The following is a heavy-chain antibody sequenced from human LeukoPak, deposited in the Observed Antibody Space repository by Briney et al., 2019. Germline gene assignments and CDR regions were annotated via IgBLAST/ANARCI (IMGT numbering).Heavy chain of an antibody. Sequence: PSETLSLTCTVSGGSISNSYWSWIRQPPGQGLEWIGYIHSSATTNYNPFLKSRVTISVDKSNNQFSLRLNSVTAADTAVYYCARGGPHYGMDVWGQGTPVTVSS. D-gene: IGHD1-14*01. CDR1: GGSISNSY. J-gene: IGHJ6*02. CDR2: IHSSATT. V-gene: IGHV4-59*01. CDR3: ARGGPHYGMDV.